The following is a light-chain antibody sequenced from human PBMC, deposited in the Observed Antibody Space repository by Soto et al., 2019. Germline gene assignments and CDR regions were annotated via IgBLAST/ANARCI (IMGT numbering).Light chain of an antibody. CDR1: QTVSITY. Sequence: EIVMTQSPATLSVSPGERATLSCRASQTVSITYLTWYQQKPGQAPRLLIFGASKRATGIPDRFSGSGSGRDFTLTISGLEPEDFAVYYCQQYGSSPLISFGQGT. J-gene: IGKJ5*01. V-gene: IGKV3-20*01. CDR2: GAS. CDR3: QQYGSSPLIS.